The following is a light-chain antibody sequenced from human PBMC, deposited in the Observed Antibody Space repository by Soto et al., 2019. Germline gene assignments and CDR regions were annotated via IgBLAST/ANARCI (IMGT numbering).Light chain of an antibody. V-gene: IGLV2-14*01. CDR3: SSYTSSSTPYVV. CDR2: DVS. Sequence: QSALTQPASVSGSPGQSITISCTGTSSDVGGYNYVSWYQQHPGKAPKLMIYDVSNRPSGVSNRFSGSKSGNTASLTISGLQAEDEAEYYCSSYTSSSTPYVVLGGGTKLTVL. J-gene: IGLJ2*01. CDR1: SSDVGGYNY.